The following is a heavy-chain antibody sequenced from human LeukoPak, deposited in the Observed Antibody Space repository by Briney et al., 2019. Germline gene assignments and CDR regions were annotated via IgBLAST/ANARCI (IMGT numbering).Heavy chain of an antibody. V-gene: IGHV4-39*01. J-gene: IGHJ4*02. Sequence: SETLSLTCTVSGGSISSSRYYWGWVRQPPGKGLEWIGSISFSGSTYYNPSLRSRVTIPEDTSKNQFSLKLSSVTAADTAVYYCARRSDSSGYYFFDYWGQGTLVTVSS. D-gene: IGHD3-22*01. CDR3: ARRSDSSGYYFFDY. CDR2: ISFSGST. CDR1: GGSISSSRYY.